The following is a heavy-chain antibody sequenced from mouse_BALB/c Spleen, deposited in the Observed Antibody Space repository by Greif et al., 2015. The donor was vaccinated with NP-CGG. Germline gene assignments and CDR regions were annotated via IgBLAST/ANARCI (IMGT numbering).Heavy chain of an antibody. D-gene: IGHD2-10*02. Sequence: QVQLKESGAELAKPGASVKMSCRASGYTFTSYWMHWVKQRPGQGLEWIGYINPSTGYTEYNQKFKDKATLTADKSSSTACIQLISLTSEDSAVYYCARREGMYVNFLYWGQGTTLTVSS. CDR2: INPSTGYT. CDR1: GYTFTSYW. J-gene: IGHJ2*01. CDR3: ARREGMYVNFLY. V-gene: IGHV1-7*01.